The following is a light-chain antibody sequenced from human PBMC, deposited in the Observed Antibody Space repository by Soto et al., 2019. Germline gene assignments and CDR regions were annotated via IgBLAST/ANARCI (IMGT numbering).Light chain of an antibody. Sequence: EIVLTQSPGTLSLSPEERATLSRRASQSVSSSYLAWYQQKPGQAPRLLIYGASSRATGIPDRFSGSGSGTDFTLTISRLEPEDFAVYYCQQYGSSLLFGGGTKVDIK. CDR2: GAS. V-gene: IGKV3-20*01. J-gene: IGKJ4*01. CDR3: QQYGSSLL. CDR1: QSVSSSY.